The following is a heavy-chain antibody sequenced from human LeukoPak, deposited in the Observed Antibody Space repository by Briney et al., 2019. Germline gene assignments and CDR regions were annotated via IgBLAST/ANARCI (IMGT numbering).Heavy chain of an antibody. CDR1: GYTFTGYY. J-gene: IGHJ3*02. V-gene: IGHV1-18*04. CDR3: ATENLGGAFDI. CDR2: ISAYNGNT. Sequence: ASVKVSCKASGYTFTGYYMHWVRQAPGQGPEWMGWISAYNGNTNYAQKLQGRVTMTTDTSTSTAYMELRSLRSDDTAVYYCATENLGGAFDIWGQGTMVTVSS. D-gene: IGHD3-10*01.